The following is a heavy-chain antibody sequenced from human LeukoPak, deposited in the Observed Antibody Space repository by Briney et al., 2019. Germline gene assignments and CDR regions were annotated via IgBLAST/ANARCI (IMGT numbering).Heavy chain of an antibody. Sequence: PGGSLRLSCVASGFTFSSHGMNWVRQAPGKGLEWVSGIIPSGHTTYYADSVRGRFTISRDNSRNTVYLQMNSLRAEDTSVYYCAREVYGSGRSWFDPWGQGTLVIVSS. CDR2: IIPSGHTT. J-gene: IGHJ5*02. D-gene: IGHD3-10*01. CDR1: GFTFSSHG. CDR3: AREVYGSGRSWFDP. V-gene: IGHV3-23*01.